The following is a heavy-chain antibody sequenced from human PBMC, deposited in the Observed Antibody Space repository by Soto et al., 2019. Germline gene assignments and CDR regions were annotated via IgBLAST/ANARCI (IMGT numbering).Heavy chain of an antibody. V-gene: IGHV4-61*01. Sequence: SETLSLTCTVSGSSVSSGSYSWSRIQQPPGKGLELIGYIYHIGSTNYNHSLKSRVTISVDKSKNQFSLKLSSVTAADTAVYYCARDYYPIRSPCYYYGMDVWGQGTTV. J-gene: IGHJ6*02. CDR3: ARDYYPIRSPCYYYGMDV. D-gene: IGHD3-10*01. CDR2: IYHIGST. CDR1: GSSVSSGSYS.